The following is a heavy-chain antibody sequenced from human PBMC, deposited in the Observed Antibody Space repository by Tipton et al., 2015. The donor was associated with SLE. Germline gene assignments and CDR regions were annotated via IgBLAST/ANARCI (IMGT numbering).Heavy chain of an antibody. V-gene: IGHV4-38-2*02. Sequence: TLSLTCTVSGYSISSGYYWGWIRQPPGKGLEWIGSIYHSGSTYYNPSLKSRVTISVDTSKNQFSLKLSSVTAADTAAYYCAREVGGSGSPGYYFDYWGQGTLVTVSS. CDR2: IYHSGST. CDR3: AREVGGSGSPGYYFDY. CDR1: GYSISSGYY. J-gene: IGHJ4*02. D-gene: IGHD3-10*01.